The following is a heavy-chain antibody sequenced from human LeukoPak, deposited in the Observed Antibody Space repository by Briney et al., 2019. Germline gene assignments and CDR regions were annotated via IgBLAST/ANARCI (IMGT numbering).Heavy chain of an antibody. Sequence: GGSLTLSCAASGFTFSTYWMHWVRHVPGQGLVWVSLINNDGTATFFADSVKGRFTISRENAKNTLYLQMNSLRAEDTAVYYCARDPDYGGNVWCDPWGQGTLVTVSS. D-gene: IGHD4-23*01. CDR1: GFTFSTYW. CDR3: ARDPDYGGNVWCDP. J-gene: IGHJ5*02. V-gene: IGHV3-74*01. CDR2: INNDGTAT.